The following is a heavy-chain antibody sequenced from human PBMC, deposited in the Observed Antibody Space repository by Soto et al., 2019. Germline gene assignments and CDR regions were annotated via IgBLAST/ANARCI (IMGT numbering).Heavy chain of an antibody. D-gene: IGHD6-13*01. CDR2: IYYSGST. Sequence: QLQLQASGPGLVKPSETLSLTCTVSGGSISSSSYYWGWIRQPPGKGLEWIGRIYYSGSTYYNPSLKSRVTISIDTSKNQFSLKLSSVTAADTAVYYCATEQQLVQCFDPWGQGTLVPVSP. J-gene: IGHJ5*02. V-gene: IGHV4-39*01. CDR3: ATEQQLVQCFDP. CDR1: GGSISSSSYY.